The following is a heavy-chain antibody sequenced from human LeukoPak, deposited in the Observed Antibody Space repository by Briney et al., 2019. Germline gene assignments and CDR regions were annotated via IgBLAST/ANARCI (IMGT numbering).Heavy chain of an antibody. J-gene: IGHJ6*03. Sequence: PSETLSLTCTVSGYSISSGYYWGWIRQPPGKGLEWIGSIYHSGSTYYNPSLKSRVTISVDTSKNQFSLKLSSVTAADTAVYYCARVESYWSGYHVYYYYMDVWGKGTTVTVSS. D-gene: IGHD3-3*01. CDR2: IYHSGST. CDR1: GYSISSGYY. CDR3: ARVESYWSGYHVYYYYMDV. V-gene: IGHV4-38-2*02.